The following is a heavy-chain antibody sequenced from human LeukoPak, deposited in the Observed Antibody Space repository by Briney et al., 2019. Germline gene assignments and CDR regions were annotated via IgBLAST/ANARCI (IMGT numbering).Heavy chain of an antibody. CDR2: ISPSADST. CDR1: GFTFSNYA. D-gene: IGHD6-13*01. J-gene: IGHJ4*02. CDR3: AKRESSSSWYNYFDY. Sequence: GGSLRLSCAASGFTFSNYAMSWVRQAPGKGLEWVSAISPSADSTSYADSVKGRLAISRDNSKNTVYLQMDSLRAEDTAVYYCAKRESSSSWYNYFDYWGQGTLVTVSS. V-gene: IGHV3-23*01.